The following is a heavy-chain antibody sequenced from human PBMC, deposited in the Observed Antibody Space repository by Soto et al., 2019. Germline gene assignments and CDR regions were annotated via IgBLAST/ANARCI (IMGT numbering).Heavy chain of an antibody. CDR1: GFPLSNYA. V-gene: IGHV3-23*01. CDR2: ISGSGGST. CDR3: AKDRLVVPAAPTT. J-gene: IGHJ4*02. D-gene: IGHD2-2*01. Sequence: GGALRVSCAAPGFPLSNYAINWGPQAPGKGLEWVSAISGSGGSTYYADSVKGRFTISRDNSKNTLYLQMNSLRAEDTAVYYCAKDRLVVPAAPTTWGQGTLVTVSS.